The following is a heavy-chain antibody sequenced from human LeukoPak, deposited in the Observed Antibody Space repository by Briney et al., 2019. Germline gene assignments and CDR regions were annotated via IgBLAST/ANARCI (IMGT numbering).Heavy chain of an antibody. J-gene: IGHJ6*02. CDR3: ARGRGSGWYNGMDV. D-gene: IGHD6-19*01. CDR2: ISHIFGTA. Sequence: GASVKVSCKAAVGTFTSYAGSWGGEAPGQGLEWRGGISHIFGTANSAQKFQGRGTITADESTSTAYMELSSLRSEDTAVYYCARGRGSGWYNGMDVWGQGTTVTVSS. CDR1: VGTFTSYA. V-gene: IGHV1-69*13.